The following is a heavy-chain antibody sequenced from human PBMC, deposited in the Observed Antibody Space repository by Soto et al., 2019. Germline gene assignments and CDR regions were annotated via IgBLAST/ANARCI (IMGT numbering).Heavy chain of an antibody. V-gene: IGHV3-7*01. Sequence: GGSLRLSCAASGFTFSDYGLSWGRQAPGKGRGGVATIKKDGSEKYYVDPLKGRFTISRDNAKKSLYLQMNSLRAEDTAVYYCARDKGIDVWGKGTTVTVSS. CDR2: IKKDGSEK. CDR1: GFTFSDYG. CDR3: ARDKGIDV. J-gene: IGHJ6*04. D-gene: IGHD3-10*01.